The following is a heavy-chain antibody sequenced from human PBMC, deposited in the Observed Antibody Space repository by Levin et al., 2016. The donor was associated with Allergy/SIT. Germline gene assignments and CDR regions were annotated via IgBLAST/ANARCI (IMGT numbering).Heavy chain of an antibody. Sequence: GGSLRLSCAASGFTFSSYSMNWVRQAPGKGLEWVSSISSSSTYIYYADSVKGRFTISRDNAKNSLYLQMNSLRAEDTAVYYCARDGIVVVTAPNDYWGQGTLVTVSS. CDR1: GFTFSSYS. D-gene: IGHD2-21*02. CDR2: ISSSSTYI. CDR3: ARDGIVVVTAPNDY. J-gene: IGHJ4*02. V-gene: IGHV3-21*01.